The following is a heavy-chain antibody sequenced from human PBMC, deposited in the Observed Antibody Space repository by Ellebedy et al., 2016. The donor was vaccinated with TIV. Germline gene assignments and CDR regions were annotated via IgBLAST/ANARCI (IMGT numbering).Heavy chain of an antibody. CDR1: GFTFSSYN. J-gene: IGHJ4*02. CDR3: ARGGSRNWNPDYFDY. Sequence: GGSLRLSXAASGFTFSSYNMNWVRQAPGKGLEWVSSITSSSYIYYADSVKGRFTISRDNAKNTLYLQMNSLRAEDTAVYYCARGGSRNWNPDYFDYWGQGTLVTVSS. D-gene: IGHD1-1*01. V-gene: IGHV3-21*01. CDR2: ITSSSYI.